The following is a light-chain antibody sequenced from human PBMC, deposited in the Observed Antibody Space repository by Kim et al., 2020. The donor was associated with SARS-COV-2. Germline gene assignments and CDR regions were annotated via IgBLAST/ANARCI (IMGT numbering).Light chain of an antibody. CDR1: RSAFGSYTL. CDR3: NSYTSSSTFVI. J-gene: IGLJ2*01. CDR2: AFS. V-gene: IGLV2-18*02. Sequence: HSSPSSPTGPRSAFGSYTLVPCFPQPPGTPPNLMIYAFSNRASGVPDRFSGSKSGNTASLTISGLQAEDEADYYCNSYTSSSTFVIFGGGTQLTVL.